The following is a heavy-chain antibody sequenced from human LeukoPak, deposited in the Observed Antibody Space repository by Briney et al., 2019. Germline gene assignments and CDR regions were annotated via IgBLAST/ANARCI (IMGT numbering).Heavy chain of an antibody. Sequence: SETLSLTCTVSGGSISSYYWSWIRQPPGRGLEWIGYIYYTGSTNYNPSLKSRVTISVDTSKNQFSLKLSSVTAADTAVYYCARDGISGSYYAEYFQHWGQGTLVTVSS. D-gene: IGHD1-26*01. CDR1: GGSISSYY. CDR2: IYYTGST. V-gene: IGHV4-59*01. J-gene: IGHJ1*01. CDR3: ARDGISGSYYAEYFQH.